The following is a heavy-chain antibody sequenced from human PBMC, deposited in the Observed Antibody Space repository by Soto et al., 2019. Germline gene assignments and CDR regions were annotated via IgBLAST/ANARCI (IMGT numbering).Heavy chain of an antibody. D-gene: IGHD1-26*01. CDR1: GGTFSSYA. V-gene: IGHV1-69*01. J-gene: IGHJ3*02. CDR3: ARDRNSGSLNVGAFDI. CDR2: IIPIFGTA. Sequence: QVQLVQSGAEVKKPGASVKVSCKASGGTFSSYAISWVRQAPGQGLEWMGGIIPIFGTANYAQKFQGRVTITADESTSTAYMELRSLRSEDTAVYYCARDRNSGSLNVGAFDIWGQGTMVTVSS.